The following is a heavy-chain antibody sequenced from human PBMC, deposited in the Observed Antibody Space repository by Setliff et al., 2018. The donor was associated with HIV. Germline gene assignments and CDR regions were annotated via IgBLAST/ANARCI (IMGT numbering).Heavy chain of an antibody. J-gene: IGHJ5*02. CDR3: ARDRGFP. CDR2: IYHSGST. Sequence: SETLSLTCAVSGYSISSGYYWGWIRQPPGKGLEWIGSIYHSGSTYYNPSLKSRVTISVDTSKNQFSLKLSSVTAADTAVYYCARDRGFPWGQGTLVTVSS. D-gene: IGHD3-10*01. V-gene: IGHV4-38-2*02. CDR1: GYSISSGYY.